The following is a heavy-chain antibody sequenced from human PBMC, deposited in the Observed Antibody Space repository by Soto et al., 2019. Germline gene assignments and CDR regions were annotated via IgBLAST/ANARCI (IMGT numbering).Heavy chain of an antibody. CDR2: ISSSSSTI. Sequence: EVQLVESGGGLVQPGGSLRLSCAASGFTFSSYSMNWVRQAPGKGLEWVSYISSSSSTIYYADSVKGRFTISRDNAKNALYLQMNSLRDEDTAVYYCARDLEYSDGHDFDYWGQGTLVTVSS. CDR1: GFTFSSYS. CDR3: ARDLEYSDGHDFDY. V-gene: IGHV3-48*02. D-gene: IGHD5-18*01. J-gene: IGHJ4*02.